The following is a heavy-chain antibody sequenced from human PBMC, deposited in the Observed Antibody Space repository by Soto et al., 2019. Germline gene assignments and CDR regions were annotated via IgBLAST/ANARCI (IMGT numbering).Heavy chain of an antibody. CDR2: IYYSGST. Sequence: SETVSLTXTVSGGSISSGDYYWSWIRQPPGKGLEWIGYIYYSGSTYYNPSLKSRVTISVDTSKNQFSLKLSSVTAADTAVYYCARAPLCSGGSCYVFDYWGQGTLVTVSS. D-gene: IGHD2-15*01. CDR1: GGSISSGDYY. J-gene: IGHJ4*02. CDR3: ARAPLCSGGSCYVFDY. V-gene: IGHV4-30-4*01.